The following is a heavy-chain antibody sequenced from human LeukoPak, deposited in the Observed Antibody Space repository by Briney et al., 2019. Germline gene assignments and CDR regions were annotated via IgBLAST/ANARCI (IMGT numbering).Heavy chain of an antibody. CDR2: ISSSGSTM. Sequence: QTGGSLRLSCAASGFTVSNYEMNWVRQAPGKGLEWISYISSSGSTMYYADSVRGRFSISRDNAKNSLYLQMNSLRAEDTAVYYCASTPVRGAGRGSSWYSVDYWGQGTLVTVSS. CDR1: GFTVSNYE. D-gene: IGHD6-13*01. V-gene: IGHV3-48*03. CDR3: ASTPVRGAGRGSSWYSVDY. J-gene: IGHJ4*02.